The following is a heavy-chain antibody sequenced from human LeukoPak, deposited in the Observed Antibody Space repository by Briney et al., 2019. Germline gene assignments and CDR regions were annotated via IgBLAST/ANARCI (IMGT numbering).Heavy chain of an antibody. CDR1: GFTFSSYV. J-gene: IGHJ4*02. Sequence: GRSLRLSCAASGFTFSSYVMHWVRQAPGKGLEWVAIISYDGSNEYYADSVKGRFTTSRDNSKNTLYLQMNSLRAEDTAVYYCAKPYMVRGVKSYFDYWGQGALVTVSS. CDR3: AKPYMVRGVKSYFDY. V-gene: IGHV3-30*04. CDR2: ISYDGSNE. D-gene: IGHD3-10*01.